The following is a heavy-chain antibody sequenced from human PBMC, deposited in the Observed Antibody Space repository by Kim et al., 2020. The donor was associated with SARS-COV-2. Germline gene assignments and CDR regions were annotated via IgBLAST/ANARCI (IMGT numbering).Heavy chain of an antibody. CDR3: ARELDSSGYYYVPLYFDF. V-gene: IGHV3-48*04. D-gene: IGHD3-22*01. CDR1: GFTFSSYS. Sequence: GGSLRLSCAASGFTFSSYSMNWVRQAPGKGLEWVSYIISSSSTIYYADSVKGRFTISRDNAKNSLYLQMNSLRAEDTAVYYCARELDSSGYYYVPLYFDFWGQRTLGTVSS. J-gene: IGHJ4*02. CDR2: IISSSSTI.